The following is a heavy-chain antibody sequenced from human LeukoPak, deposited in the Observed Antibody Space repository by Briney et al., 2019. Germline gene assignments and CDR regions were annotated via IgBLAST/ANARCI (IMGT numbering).Heavy chain of an antibody. CDR1: GFTFSDYY. D-gene: IGHD3-10*01. V-gene: IGHV3-11*05. CDR2: ISSSSSYT. Sequence: NPGGSLRLSCAASGFTFSDYYMSWLRQAPGKGLEWVSYISSSSSYTNYADSVKGRFTISRDNAKNSLYLQMNSLRAEDTAVYYCARVPGHYGSGSYTDWGQGTLVTVSS. J-gene: IGHJ4*02. CDR3: ARVPGHYGSGSYTD.